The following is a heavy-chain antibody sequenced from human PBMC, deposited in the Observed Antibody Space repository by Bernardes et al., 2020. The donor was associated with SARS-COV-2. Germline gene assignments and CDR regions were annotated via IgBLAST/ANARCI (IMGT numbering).Heavy chain of an antibody. CDR2: IYPDDSET. CDR3: ATHSDSSERGAFDL. Sequence: GAYLKISCHDSGYSFTSHWSAWVRPIPGKGLEWMGMIYPDDSETRFSPSFQGRVTISADKSINTAYLQWTSLKASDTAMYYCATHSDSSERGAFDLWGQGTLVTVSS. CDR1: GYSFTSHW. V-gene: IGHV5-51*01. D-gene: IGHD6-6*01. J-gene: IGHJ3*01.